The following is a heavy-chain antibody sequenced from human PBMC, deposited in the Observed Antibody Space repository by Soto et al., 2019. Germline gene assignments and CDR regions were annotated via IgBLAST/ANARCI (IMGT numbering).Heavy chain of an antibody. CDR3: ARDSSYDFWSGYPFYYYYYYMDV. J-gene: IGHJ6*03. Sequence: QVQLVQSGAEVKKPGASVKVSCKASGYTFTSYGISWVRQAPGQGLEWMGWISAYNGNTNYAQKLQGRVTMTTDTSKSTAYMELRSLRSDDTAVYYCARDSSYDFWSGYPFYYYYYYMDVWGKGTTVTVSS. V-gene: IGHV1-18*01. D-gene: IGHD3-3*01. CDR2: ISAYNGNT. CDR1: GYTFTSYG.